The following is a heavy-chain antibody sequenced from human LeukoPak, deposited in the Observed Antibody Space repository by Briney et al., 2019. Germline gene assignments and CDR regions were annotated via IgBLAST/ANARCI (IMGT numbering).Heavy chain of an antibody. CDR1: GFTVSTFA. V-gene: IGHV3-23*01. CDR3: ATYRQVLLPFDP. D-gene: IGHD2-8*02. Sequence: PGGSLRLSCAASGFTVSTFAMIWVRQPPGKGLEWVSSIFPSGGEIHYADSVRGRFTISRDNSKSTLSLQMNSLRAEDTAIYYCATYRQVLLPFDPWGQGTLVTVSS. CDR2: IFPSGGEI. J-gene: IGHJ5*02.